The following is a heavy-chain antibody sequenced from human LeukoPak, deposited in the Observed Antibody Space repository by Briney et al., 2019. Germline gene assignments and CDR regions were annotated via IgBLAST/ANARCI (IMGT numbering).Heavy chain of an antibody. CDR1: GYTLNELA. CDR2: FDPEDGET. Sequence: ASVKVSCKASGYTLNELAIHWVQQAPGKGLQWMGGFDPEDGETIYAQKFRGRLTMTEDTSTDTAFMELSSLTSDDTAVYYCTTDLDYWGQGSLVTVSS. J-gene: IGHJ4*02. CDR3: TTDLDY. V-gene: IGHV1-24*01.